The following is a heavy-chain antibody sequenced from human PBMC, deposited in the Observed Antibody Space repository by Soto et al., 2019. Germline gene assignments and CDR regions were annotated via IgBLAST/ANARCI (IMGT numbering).Heavy chain of an antibody. CDR2: IKQDGSEK. Sequence: GGSLRLSCEAPGFTLSSYRMNSVRQAPGKGLEWVANIKQDGSEKYYVDSVKGRFTISRDNAKNSLYLQMNSLRAEDTAVYYCARGLYSYGPYYFEYWGQGTLVTVSS. CDR3: ARGLYSYGPYYFEY. CDR1: GFTLSSYR. V-gene: IGHV3-7*01. D-gene: IGHD5-18*01. J-gene: IGHJ4*02.